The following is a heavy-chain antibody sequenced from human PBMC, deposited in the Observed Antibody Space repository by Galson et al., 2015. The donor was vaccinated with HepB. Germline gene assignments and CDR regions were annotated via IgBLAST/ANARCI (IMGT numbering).Heavy chain of an antibody. CDR1: GYNFSTYW. J-gene: IGHJ5*01. CDR3: ARRQKFDWFFDS. CDR2: IYPGDPDT. V-gene: IGHV5-51*03. Sequence: QSGAEVKKPGESLRISCEGFGYNFSTYWIGWVRQMPGKGLEWMGIIYPGDPDTRYSPSFQGQVTISADKSISTAYLHWSGLKPSDTAMYYCARRQKFDWFFDSWGQGTLVTVSS. D-gene: IGHD3-9*01.